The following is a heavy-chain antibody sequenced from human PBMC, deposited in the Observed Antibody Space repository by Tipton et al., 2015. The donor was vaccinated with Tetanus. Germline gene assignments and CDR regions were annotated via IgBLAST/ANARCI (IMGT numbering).Heavy chain of an antibody. CDR1: GESFSDYY. D-gene: IGHD2-2*01. Sequence: TLSLTCAVYGESFSDYYWSWIRKPPGKGLERIGEIHTSGITAHNPSLKSRVIISVDTSKNQYSLKLSTVAGADPGLYFCGRGTDACQSGKCWGQGTLVTVSS. CDR3: GRGTDACQSGKC. CDR2: IHTSGIT. V-gene: IGHV4-34*01. J-gene: IGHJ4*01.